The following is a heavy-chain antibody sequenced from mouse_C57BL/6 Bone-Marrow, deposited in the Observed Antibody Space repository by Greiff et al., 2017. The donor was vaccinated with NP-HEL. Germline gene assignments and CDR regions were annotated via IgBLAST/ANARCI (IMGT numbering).Heavy chain of an antibody. V-gene: IGHV5-12*01. CDR3: ARRALYYGRDYFDY. CDR2: ISNGGGST. J-gene: IGHJ2*01. D-gene: IGHD1-1*01. Sequence: EVQLVESGGGLVQPGGSLKLSCAASGFTFSDYYMYWVRQTPEKRLEWVAYISNGGGSTYYPDTVKGRFTISRDNAKNTLYLQRSRLKSEDTAMYYCARRALYYGRDYFDYWGQGTTLTVSS. CDR1: GFTFSDYY.